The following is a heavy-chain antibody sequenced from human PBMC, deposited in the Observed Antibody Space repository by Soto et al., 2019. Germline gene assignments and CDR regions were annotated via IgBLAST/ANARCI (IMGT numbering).Heavy chain of an antibody. D-gene: IGHD3-22*01. CDR2: IYWDDDK. V-gene: IGHV2-5*02. Sequence: TLSLTCTVSGGSISSSSYYWGWIRQPPGKALEWLALIYWDDDKRYSPSLKSMLTITKDTSKNQVVLTMTNMDPVDTATYYCAHRGQYYYDSSGYYYNWFDPWGQGTLVTVSS. CDR3: AHRGQYYYDSSGYYYNWFDP. CDR1: GGSISSSSYY. J-gene: IGHJ5*02.